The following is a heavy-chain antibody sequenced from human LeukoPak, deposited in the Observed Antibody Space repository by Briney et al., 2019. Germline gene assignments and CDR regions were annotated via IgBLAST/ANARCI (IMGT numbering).Heavy chain of an antibody. D-gene: IGHD4-17*01. J-gene: IGHJ5*02. CDR2: IGTTDSTR. CDR3: ARDHDYGDYINWFDP. CDR1: GFTFSSYN. Sequence: PGGSLRLSCAASGFTFSSYNMYWVRQTPGKGLECVSFIGTTDSTRYYADSVEGRFTISRDNAKNSLYLQMNSLRAEDTAVYYCARDHDYGDYINWFDPWGQGTLVTVSS. V-gene: IGHV3-48*03.